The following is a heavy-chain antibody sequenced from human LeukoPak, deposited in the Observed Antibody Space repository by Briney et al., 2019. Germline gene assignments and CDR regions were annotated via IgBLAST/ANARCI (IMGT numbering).Heavy chain of an antibody. CDR1: GDSISSYY. V-gene: IGHV4-59*01. CDR3: ARDCSGGSCYFDY. D-gene: IGHD2-15*01. J-gene: IGHJ4*02. Sequence: SETLSLTCTVSGDSISSYYWSWIRQPPGKGLEWIGYIYYSGSTNYNPSLKSRVTISVDTSKNQFSLKLSSVTAADTAVYYCARDCSGGSCYFDYWGQGTLVTVSS. CDR2: IYYSGST.